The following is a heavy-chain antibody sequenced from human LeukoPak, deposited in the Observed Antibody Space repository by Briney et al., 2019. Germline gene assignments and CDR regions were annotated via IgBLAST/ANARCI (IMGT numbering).Heavy chain of an antibody. V-gene: IGHV3-48*04. D-gene: IGHD3-10*01. CDR1: GFIFTDYG. CDR2: ISSSGGTM. Sequence: PGGSLRLSCAASGFIFTDYGMHWVRQAPARGLEWLSYISSSGGTMYYADSVKGRFTISRDNAKNSLYLQMSSLRVEDTAVYYCARAGRVAASGWGRHFDLWGRGTLVTVSS. CDR3: ARAGRVAASGWGRHFDL. J-gene: IGHJ2*01.